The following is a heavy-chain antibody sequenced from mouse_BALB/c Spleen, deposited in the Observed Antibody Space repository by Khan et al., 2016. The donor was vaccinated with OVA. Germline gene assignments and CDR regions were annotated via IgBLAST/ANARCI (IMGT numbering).Heavy chain of an antibody. V-gene: IGHV3-2*02. CDR1: GYSITSDYA. J-gene: IGHJ3*01. CDR3: AMGRTY. Sequence: EVELVESGPGLVKPSQSLSLTCTVTGYSITSDYAWNWIRQFPGNKLEWMGYISYSGDTSYNPSLKSRISVTRDTSKNQFFLQWNSVTTEDTATYYCAMGRTYWGQGTLVAVSA. D-gene: IGHD2-3*01. CDR2: ISYSGDT.